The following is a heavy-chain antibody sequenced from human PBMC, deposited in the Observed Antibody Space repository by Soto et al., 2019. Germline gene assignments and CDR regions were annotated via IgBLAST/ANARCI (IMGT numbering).Heavy chain of an antibody. CDR2: IIPIFATA. V-gene: IGHV1-69*13. CDR3: ARGGNCSSTSCYIPPYYYYYDMDV. J-gene: IGHJ6*02. D-gene: IGHD2-2*02. CDR1: GGTFSSYA. Sequence: SVKVSCKASGGTFSSYAISWVRQAPGQGLEWMGGIIPIFATANYAQKFQGRVTITADESTSTAYMDLSSLRSEDTAMYYCARGGNCSSTSCYIPPYYYYYDMDVWGQGT.